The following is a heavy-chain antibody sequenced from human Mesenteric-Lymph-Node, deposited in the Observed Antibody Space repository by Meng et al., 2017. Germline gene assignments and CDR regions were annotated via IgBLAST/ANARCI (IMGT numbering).Heavy chain of an antibody. CDR2: RYYRSKWYN. J-gene: IGHJ4*02. D-gene: IGHD1-26*01. V-gene: IGHV6-1*01. CDR3: ARDSTNSAHSPFDY. CDR1: GDSCSGNSAA. Sequence: HVQLQLSGAGLVKPSPTLLLPCATSGDSCSGNSAALNWIRQSPPRGLEWLGRRYYRSKWYNDYAVSVKSRITINPDTSKIQFSLQLNSVTPEDTAVYYCARDSTNSAHSPFDYWGQGTLVTVSS.